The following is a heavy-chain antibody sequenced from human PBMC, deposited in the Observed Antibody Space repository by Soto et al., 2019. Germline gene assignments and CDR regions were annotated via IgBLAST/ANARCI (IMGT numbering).Heavy chain of an antibody. D-gene: IGHD3-10*01. CDR3: ANVRGLIDPVEN. J-gene: IGHJ4*02. CDR1: GFTFSTFA. V-gene: IGHV3-23*01. CDR2: ISGGGDGT. Sequence: GGSLRLSCAASGFTFSTFAMSWVRQAPGKGLEWVSTISGGGDGTYYADSVKGRFTISRDNSKNSLYLQMNGLRAEDTALYYCANVRGLIDPVENWGQGTLVTVS.